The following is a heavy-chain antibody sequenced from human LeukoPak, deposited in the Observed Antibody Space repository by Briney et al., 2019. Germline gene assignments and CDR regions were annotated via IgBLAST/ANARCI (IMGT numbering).Heavy chain of an antibody. CDR3: ARDSGSGGHPDWFDP. CDR2: IYTSGST. V-gene: IGHV4-4*07. D-gene: IGHD6-19*01. Sequence: SETLSLTYTVSGGSISSYYWSWIRQPAGKGLEWIGRIYTSGSTNYNPSLKSRVTMSVDTSKNQFSLKLSSVTAADTAVYYCARDSGSGGHPDWFDPWGQGTLVTVSS. J-gene: IGHJ5*02. CDR1: GGSISSYY.